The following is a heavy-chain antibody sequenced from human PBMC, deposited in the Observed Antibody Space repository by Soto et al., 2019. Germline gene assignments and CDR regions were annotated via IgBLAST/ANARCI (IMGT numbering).Heavy chain of an antibody. CDR2: INHSGST. CDR1: GGSFSGYY. V-gene: IGHV4-34*01. Sequence: PSETLSLTCAVYGGSFSGYYWSWIRQPPGKGLEWIGEINHSGSTNYNPSLKSRVTISVDTSKNQFSLKLSSVTAADTAVYYCARTEYSSSSRFDYWGQGTLVTVAS. CDR3: ARTEYSSSSRFDY. J-gene: IGHJ4*02. D-gene: IGHD6-6*01.